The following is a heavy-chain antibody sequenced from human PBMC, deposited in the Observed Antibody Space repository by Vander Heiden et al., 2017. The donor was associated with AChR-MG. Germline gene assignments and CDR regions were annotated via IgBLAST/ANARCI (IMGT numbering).Heavy chain of an antibody. CDR2: INSDGSST. Sequence: EVQLVESGGGLVQPGGSLRLSCAASGFTFSSYWMHWVRQAPGKGLLWVSRINSDGSSTSYADSVKGRFTISRDNAKNTLYLQMNSLRAEDTAVYYCARVAAPSELWGTYYFDYWGQGTLVTVSS. CDR3: ARVAAPSELWGTYYFDY. V-gene: IGHV3-74*01. J-gene: IGHJ4*02. D-gene: IGHD3-16*01. CDR1: GFTFSSYW.